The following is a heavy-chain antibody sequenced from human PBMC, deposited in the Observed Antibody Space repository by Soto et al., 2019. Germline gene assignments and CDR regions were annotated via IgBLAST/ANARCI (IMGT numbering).Heavy chain of an antibody. CDR2: ISGNSDYI. V-gene: IGHV3-23*01. D-gene: IGHD6-13*01. Sequence: EVQLLESGGGLVQPGGSLRLSCAGSGFTFSTYAMSWVRQAPGKGLEWVSAISGNSDYIYYADSVKGRFTISRDNAKNTLFLQMDNLRADDKAVHYCQGNSRVIAAANQRPNWGQGTLVTVSS. CDR1: GFTFSTYA. J-gene: IGHJ1*01. CDR3: QGNSRVIAAANQRPN.